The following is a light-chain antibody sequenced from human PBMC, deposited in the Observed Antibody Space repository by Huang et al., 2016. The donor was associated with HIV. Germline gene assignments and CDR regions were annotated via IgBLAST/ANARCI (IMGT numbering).Light chain of an antibody. CDR1: QSINSY. Sequence: DIQMTQSPSSLSASVGDRVTIPCRASQSINSYLNWYQQKPGKAPKLLIYAASSLQSGVPSRCSGSGSGTDFTLTSSSLQPEDFATYYWQQSYSTRLTVGGGTKVEIK. V-gene: IGKV1-39*01. CDR2: AAS. J-gene: IGKJ4*02. CDR3: QQSYSTRLT.